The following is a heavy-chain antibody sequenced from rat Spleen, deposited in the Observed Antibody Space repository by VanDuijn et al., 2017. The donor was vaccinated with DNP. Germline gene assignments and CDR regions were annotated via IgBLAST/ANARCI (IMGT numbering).Heavy chain of an antibody. J-gene: IGHJ4*01. CDR2: IAYDGSRT. Sequence: EVQLVESGGGLVQPGRSLNISCAASGFTFSDYAMAWVRQAPETGLEWVATIAYDGSRTYYRDSVKGRFTFPRDNAKSTLSLQMDSLRSEDTATYYCASIIATRGYYAMDAWGQGTSVTVSS. D-gene: IGHD1-10*01. CDR1: GFTFSDYA. V-gene: IGHV5-17*01. CDR3: ASIIATRGYYAMDA.